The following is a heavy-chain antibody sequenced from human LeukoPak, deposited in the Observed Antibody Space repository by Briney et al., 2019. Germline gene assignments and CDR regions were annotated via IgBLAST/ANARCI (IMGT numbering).Heavy chain of an antibody. CDR3: VRASTTVPNLLDN. CDR1: GFTFSTYW. D-gene: IGHD4-17*01. Sequence: EGSLRLSCVASGFTFSTYWMHWVRQAPGKGLLWVSRLSGDGSSTAYADSLKGRFTISRDNAKHTLYLQMNSLRAEDTAVYFCVRASTTVPNLLDNWGQGTMVTVSS. CDR2: LSGDGSST. V-gene: IGHV3-74*03. J-gene: IGHJ4*02.